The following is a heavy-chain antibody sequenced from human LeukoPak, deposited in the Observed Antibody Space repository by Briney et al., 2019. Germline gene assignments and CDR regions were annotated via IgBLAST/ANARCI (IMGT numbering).Heavy chain of an antibody. CDR3: AREKRIIGYYGSRPSVSFDI. Sequence: SESLSLTCTVSGVSISSSGYRWGWLRQAPWKGLEWIGSIYYSGSTYYNPSLKSRVTISVDTSKNQFSLQVSSVTAAETAVYYCAREKRIIGYYGSRPSVSFDIWGQGTMVTVS. J-gene: IGHJ3*02. D-gene: IGHD3-10*01. CDR1: GVSISSSGYR. CDR2: IYYSGST. V-gene: IGHV4-39*07.